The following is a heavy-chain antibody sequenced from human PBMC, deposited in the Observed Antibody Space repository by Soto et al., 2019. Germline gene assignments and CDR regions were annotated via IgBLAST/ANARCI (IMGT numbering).Heavy chain of an antibody. V-gene: IGHV1-69*13. Sequence: SVKVSCKASGYTFTSYYMHWVRQAPGQGLEWMGGIIPIFGTANYAQKFRGRVTITADESTSTAYMELSSLRSEDTAVYYCARGAHSGYDWNYLDYWGQGTLVTVSS. CDR3: ARGAHSGYDWNYLDY. J-gene: IGHJ4*02. CDR2: IIPIFGTA. D-gene: IGHD5-12*01. CDR1: GYTFTSYY.